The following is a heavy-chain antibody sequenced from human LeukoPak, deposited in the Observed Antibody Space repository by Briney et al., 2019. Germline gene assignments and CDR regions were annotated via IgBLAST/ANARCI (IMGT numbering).Heavy chain of an antibody. CDR3: ARCYYGSGSYYVP. CDR1: GGSISSHY. V-gene: IGHV4-4*07. Sequence: SETLSLTCTVSGGSISSHYWTWIRQPAGKGLEWIGRSYNSGSTNYNPSLESRVTMSGDTSKNQFSLSLKSVTVADTAVYYCARCYYGSGSYYVPWGQGTLVTVSS. CDR2: SYNSGST. J-gene: IGHJ5*02. D-gene: IGHD3-10*01.